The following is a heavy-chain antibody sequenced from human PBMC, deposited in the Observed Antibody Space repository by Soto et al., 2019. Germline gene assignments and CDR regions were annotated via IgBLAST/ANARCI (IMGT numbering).Heavy chain of an antibody. CDR2: IYSTGNT. Sequence: SETLSLTCTVSGDSIRSSSYWGWIRQPPGKGLEWIGSIYSTGNTHYNPSLNSQVTISVDTSKNQFSLKLSSVTAADTAVYYCARDHYVYDILTGYGYYYGMDVWGQGTTVTVSS. D-gene: IGHD3-9*01. V-gene: IGHV4-38-2*02. CDR1: GDSIRSSSY. J-gene: IGHJ6*02. CDR3: ARDHYVYDILTGYGYYYGMDV.